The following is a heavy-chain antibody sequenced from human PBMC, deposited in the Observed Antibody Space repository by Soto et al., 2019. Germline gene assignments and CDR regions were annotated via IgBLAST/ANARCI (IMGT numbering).Heavy chain of an antibody. D-gene: IGHD3-22*01. V-gene: IGHV3-13*01. Sequence: GSLILSCAASGFTFSSYDMHWVRQVTGKGLEWVSAIGTIGDTYYAGSVKGRFTISRENAKNSLYLQMDSLGAGDTAVYYCSREMTCNNRGGYYGIDDWGQGNLVTSSS. CDR2: IGTIGDT. CDR1: GFTFSSYD. J-gene: IGHJ4*01. CDR3: SREMTCNNRGGYYGIDD.